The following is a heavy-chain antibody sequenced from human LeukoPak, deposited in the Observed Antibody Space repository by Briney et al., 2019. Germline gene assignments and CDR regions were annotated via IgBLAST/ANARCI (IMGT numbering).Heavy chain of an antibody. CDR3: ARDWGSTGYDLYDS. CDR1: GFTFSSYS. J-gene: IGHJ4*02. CDR2: IRQDGSER. V-gene: IGHV3-7*01. D-gene: IGHD5-12*01. Sequence: GGSLRLSCAASGFTFSSYSMNWVRQAPGKGLELVAHIRQDGSERHYVDSVKGRFTISRDNAKNSLDLQMDSLRAEDTAVYYCARDWGSTGYDLYDSWGQGTLVTVSS.